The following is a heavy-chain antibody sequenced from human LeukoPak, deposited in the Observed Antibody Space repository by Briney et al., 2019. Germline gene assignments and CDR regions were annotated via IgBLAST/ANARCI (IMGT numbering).Heavy chain of an antibody. Sequence: ASVHVSCKASGYTFTGYYMHWVRQAPGQGLEWMGWINPNSGGTNYAQKFQGRVTMTRDTSISTAYMELSRLRSDDTAVYYCASKSSSSWDYYYGMDVWGQGTTATVSS. V-gene: IGHV1-2*02. CDR1: GYTFTGYY. CDR3: ASKSSSSWDYYYGMDV. D-gene: IGHD6-6*01. J-gene: IGHJ6*02. CDR2: INPNSGGT.